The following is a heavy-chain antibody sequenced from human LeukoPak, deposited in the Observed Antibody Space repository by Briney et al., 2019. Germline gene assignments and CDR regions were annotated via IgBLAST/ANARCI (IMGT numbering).Heavy chain of an antibody. CDR2: IDHSGST. CDR3: ERGQVGSSTSCYDY. D-gene: IGHD2-2*01. V-gene: IGHV4-38-2*02. Sequence: SETLSLTCTVSGYSISSGYYWGWIRQPPGKGLEWIGSIDHSGSTYYNPSLKSRVTISVDTSKNQFSLKLSSVTAADTAVYYCERGQVGSSTSCYDYWGQGTLVTVSS. J-gene: IGHJ4*02. CDR1: GYSISSGYY.